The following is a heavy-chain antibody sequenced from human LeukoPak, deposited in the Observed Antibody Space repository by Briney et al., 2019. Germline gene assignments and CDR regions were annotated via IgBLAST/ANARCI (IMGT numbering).Heavy chain of an antibody. CDR3: ARVDLRAAYFDY. CDR1: GGSISSYY. Sequence: SETLSLTCTVSGGSISSYYWSWIRQPAGKGLEWIGRIYTSGSTGYNPSLKSRVTMSVDTSKNQFSLKLSSVTAADTAVYYCARVDLRAAYFDYWGQETLVSVSS. J-gene: IGHJ4*02. CDR2: IYTSGST. V-gene: IGHV4-4*07. D-gene: IGHD2-15*01.